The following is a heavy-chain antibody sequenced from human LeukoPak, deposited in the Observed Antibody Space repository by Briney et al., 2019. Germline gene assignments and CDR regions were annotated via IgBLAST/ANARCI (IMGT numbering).Heavy chain of an antibody. Sequence: PSETLSLTCAVYGGSFSGYYWSWIRQPPGKGLEWIGEINHSGSTNYNPSLKSRVTISVDTSKNQFSLKLSSVTAADTAVYYCATFQAVAGHGDAFDIWGQGTMVTVSS. CDR2: INHSGST. V-gene: IGHV4-34*01. CDR3: ATFQAVAGHGDAFDI. D-gene: IGHD6-19*01. CDR1: GGSFSGYY. J-gene: IGHJ3*02.